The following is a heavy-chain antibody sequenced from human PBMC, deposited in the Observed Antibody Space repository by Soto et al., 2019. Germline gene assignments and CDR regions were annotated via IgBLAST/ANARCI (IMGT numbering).Heavy chain of an antibody. J-gene: IGHJ6*02. CDR2: FDPEDGEA. CDR3: ATVHYGDYVFYYYGMDV. V-gene: IGHV1-24*01. Sequence: ASVKVSCKVSGYTLTELSMHWVRQAPGKGLEWMGGFDPEDGEAIYAQKFQGRVTMTEDTSTDTAYMELSSLRSEDTAVYYCATVHYGDYVFYYYGMDVWGQGTTVTVSS. CDR1: GYTLTELS. D-gene: IGHD4-17*01.